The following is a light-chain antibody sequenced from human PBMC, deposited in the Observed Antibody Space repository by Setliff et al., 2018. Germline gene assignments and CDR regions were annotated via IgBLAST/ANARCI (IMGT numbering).Light chain of an antibody. CDR2: DVS. Sequence: QSALTQPASVSGSPGQSITISCTGTASDVGAYNFVSWYQQHPGKAPKFIIYDVSNRPSGVSNRFSGSKSGNTASLTISGLQAEDEADYYCCSHTRSSTWLFGGGTKGTVL. CDR3: CSHTRSSTWL. J-gene: IGLJ3*02. CDR1: ASDVGAYNF. V-gene: IGLV2-14*03.